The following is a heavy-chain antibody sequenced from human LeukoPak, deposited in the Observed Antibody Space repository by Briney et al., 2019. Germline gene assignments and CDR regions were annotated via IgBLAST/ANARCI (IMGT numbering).Heavy chain of an antibody. Sequence: GGSLRLSCAASGFTFSSYAMSWVRQDPGKGLEWVSAISGSAVSTHYADSVKGRFTISRDNSKNTLYLQMNSLRAEDTAVYYCARDLYYYGSGSYYTTGYWGQGTLVTVSS. CDR2: ISGSAVST. V-gene: IGHV3-23*01. J-gene: IGHJ4*02. CDR1: GFTFSSYA. D-gene: IGHD3-10*01. CDR3: ARDLYYYGSGSYYTTGY.